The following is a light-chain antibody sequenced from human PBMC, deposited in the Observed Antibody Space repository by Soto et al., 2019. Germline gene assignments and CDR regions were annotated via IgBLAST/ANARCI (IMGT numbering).Light chain of an antibody. CDR3: VLYMGRGLWV. CDR1: SGSVSTSYY. J-gene: IGLJ3*02. Sequence: QAVVTQEPSFSVSPGGTVTLTCALSSGSVSTSYYPTWYQQTPGQAPRTLIYSTNTRSSGVPDRFSGSILGNKAALTITGAHADDESDYHCVLYMGRGLWVFGGGTKLTVL. V-gene: IGLV8-61*01. CDR2: STN.